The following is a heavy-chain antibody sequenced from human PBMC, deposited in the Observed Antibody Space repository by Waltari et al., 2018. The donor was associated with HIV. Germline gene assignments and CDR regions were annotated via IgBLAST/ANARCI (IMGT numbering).Heavy chain of an antibody. D-gene: IGHD6-19*01. CDR2: INPRSGGT. Sequence: QVQLVQSGAEVKKPGASVKVSCKASGYTFTGYYMHWVRQAPGQGLEWMGWINPRSGGTQYAQKFQGRVTMTRDTSINTAFMELSRLTSDDTAVYYCTRDPLYGVAVADIDSWGQGTLVTVSS. CDR1: GYTFTGYY. CDR3: TRDPLYGVAVADIDS. V-gene: IGHV1-2*02. J-gene: IGHJ4*02.